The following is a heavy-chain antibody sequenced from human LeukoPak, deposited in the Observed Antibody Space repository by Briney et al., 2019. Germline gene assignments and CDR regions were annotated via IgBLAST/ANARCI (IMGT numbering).Heavy chain of an antibody. D-gene: IGHD3-22*01. V-gene: IGHV1-2*02. CDR1: GYTFTGYY. J-gene: IGHJ4*02. CDR2: INPNSGGT. CDR3: ARVYDSSGYSTIDY. Sequence: GASVKVSCKASGYTFTGYYMHWVRQAPGQGLGWMGWINPNSGGTNYAQKFQGRVTMTRDTSISTAYMELSRLRSDDTAVYYCARVYDSSGYSTIDYWGQGTLVTVSS.